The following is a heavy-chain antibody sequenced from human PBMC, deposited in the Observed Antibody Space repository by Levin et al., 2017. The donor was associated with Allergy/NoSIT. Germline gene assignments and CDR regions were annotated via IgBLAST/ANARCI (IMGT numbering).Heavy chain of an antibody. V-gene: IGHV3-23*01. CDR3: AKEGGYYGLDY. Sequence: GESLKISCAASGFTFSSYAMSWVRQAPGKGLEWVSAISGSGGSTYYADSVKGRFTISRDNSKNTLYLQMNSLRAEDTAVYYCAKEGGYYGLDYWGQGTLVTVSS. D-gene: IGHD3-22*01. CDR2: ISGSGGST. CDR1: GFTFSSYA. J-gene: IGHJ4*02.